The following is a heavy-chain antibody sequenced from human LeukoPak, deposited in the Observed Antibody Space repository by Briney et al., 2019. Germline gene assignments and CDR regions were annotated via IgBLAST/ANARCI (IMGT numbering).Heavy chain of an antibody. V-gene: IGHV3-64D*06. Sequence: GGSLRLSCSASQFTFSAHALHWVRQAPGRGLEHISAITSTGTMTYYADSVKDRFTLSRDNSKDTLYLQMRSLGPEDTAMYYCVKDMSRYFDWAPYYFDSWGQGTLVTVSS. CDR2: ITSTGTMT. CDR1: QFTFSAHA. D-gene: IGHD3-9*01. CDR3: VKDMSRYFDWAPYYFDS. J-gene: IGHJ4*02.